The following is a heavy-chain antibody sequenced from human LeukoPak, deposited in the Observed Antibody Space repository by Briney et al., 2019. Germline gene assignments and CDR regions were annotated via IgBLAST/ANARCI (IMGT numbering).Heavy chain of an antibody. CDR3: ARHGYIVDGLDAFDI. J-gene: IGHJ3*02. Sequence: SETLSLTCTVSGGSISSGGYYWSWIRQHPGKGLEWIGYIYYSGSTYYNPSLKSRVTISVDTSKNQFSLKLSSVTAADTAVYYCARHGYIVDGLDAFDIWGQGTMVTVSS. D-gene: IGHD5-12*01. V-gene: IGHV4-31*03. CDR2: IYYSGST. CDR1: GGSISSGGYY.